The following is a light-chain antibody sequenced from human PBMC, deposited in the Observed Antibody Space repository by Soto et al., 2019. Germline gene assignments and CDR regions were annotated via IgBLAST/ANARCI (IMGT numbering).Light chain of an antibody. Sequence: EIVLTQSPGTLSLSPGERATLSCRASQSVPKNYLAWYQHKPGQAPRLLIDDASSRATGIPDRFSGSGSGTDFTLSISSLEPEDSAVYYCQQCATPPLTFGQGTKVEIK. CDR2: DAS. CDR3: QQCATPPLT. J-gene: IGKJ1*01. V-gene: IGKV3-20*01. CDR1: QSVPKNY.